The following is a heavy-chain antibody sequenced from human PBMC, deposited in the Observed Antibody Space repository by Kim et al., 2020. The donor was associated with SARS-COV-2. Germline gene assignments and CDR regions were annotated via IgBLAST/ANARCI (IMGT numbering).Heavy chain of an antibody. CDR2: VNPSGDSP. J-gene: IGHJ6*02. Sequence: ASVNVSCRASVYTFTSAYIHWVRQAPGHGLEWMGMVNPSGDSPTYAPKFQGRVTMTSDTSTGTVYMELSSLRSEDTTVYYCARDREVTDYSYYGLDVWGQGTTVTVSS. D-gene: IGHD2-21*02. V-gene: IGHV1-46*01. CDR3: ARDREVTDYSYYGLDV. CDR1: VYTFTSAY.